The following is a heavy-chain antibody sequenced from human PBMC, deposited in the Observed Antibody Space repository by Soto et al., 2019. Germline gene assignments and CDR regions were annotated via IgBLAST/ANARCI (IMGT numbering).Heavy chain of an antibody. CDR1: GFTLSDAW. J-gene: IGHJ4*02. CDR3: ATGYGAYPR. D-gene: IGHD1-26*01. CDR2: IKTKNEGGTT. Sequence: PGGSLRLSCAASGFTLSDAWLTWVRQAPGKGLDWVGRIKTKNEGGTTDYAAPVKGRFTISRDDSTNTLYLQMNSLKSEDTAVYYCATGYGAYPRWGQGALVTVSS. V-gene: IGHV3-15*01.